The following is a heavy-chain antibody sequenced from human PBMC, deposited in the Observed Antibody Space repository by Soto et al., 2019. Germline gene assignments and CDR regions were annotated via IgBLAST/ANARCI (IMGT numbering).Heavy chain of an antibody. D-gene: IGHD3-3*01. CDR2: IYYSGST. J-gene: IGHJ5*02. Sequence: SETLSLTCTVSGGSISSGGYYWSWIRQHPGKGLEWIGYIYYSGSTYYNPSLKSRVTISVDTSKNQFSLKLSSVTAADTAVYYCARVSPVMEWLLAENWFDPWGQGTLVTVSS. CDR3: ARVSPVMEWLLAENWFDP. V-gene: IGHV4-31*03. CDR1: GGSISSGGYY.